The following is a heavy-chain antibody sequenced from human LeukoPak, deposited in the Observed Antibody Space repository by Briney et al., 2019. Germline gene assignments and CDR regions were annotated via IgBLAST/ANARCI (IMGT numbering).Heavy chain of an antibody. D-gene: IGHD6-13*01. V-gene: IGHV3-21*01. CDR1: GFTFSNFA. Sequence: PGGSLRLSCAASGFTFSNFAMTWVRQAPGKGLEWVSSIFDSSSTYYADSLKGRFTISRDNAKNSLYLQMNSPRAEDTAVYYCARIGAGSYRDYWGQGTLVTVSS. CDR3: ARIGAGSYRDY. J-gene: IGHJ4*02. CDR2: IFDSSST.